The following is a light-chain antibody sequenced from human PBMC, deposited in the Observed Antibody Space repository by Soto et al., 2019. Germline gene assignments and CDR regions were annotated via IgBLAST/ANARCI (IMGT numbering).Light chain of an antibody. CDR1: LXLVHSDGIAY. V-gene: IGKV2-30*02. CDR2: KVS. CDR3: MQGTHWPIT. J-gene: IGKJ5*01. Sequence: DVVMTQSPLSLPVTLGHPASISCRXNLXLVHSDGIAYLSWFQQRPGRSPRRLIYKVSNRDSGVPARFSGSGSGTDFALKISRVEAEDVGVYYCMQGTHWPITFGQGTRLEIK.